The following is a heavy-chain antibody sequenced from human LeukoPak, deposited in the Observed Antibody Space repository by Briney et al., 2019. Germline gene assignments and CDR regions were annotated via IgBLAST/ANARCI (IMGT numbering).Heavy chain of an antibody. CDR1: GYSISSGYY. CDR3: AKDLNYYASGNLFDY. Sequence: PSETLSLTCTVSGYSISSGYYWGWIRQPPGKGLEWIGNIYHSGSTYCNPSLKSRVTISVDTSRNQFSLKMRFVTAADTAVYYCAKDLNYYASGNLFDYWGQGTLVTVSS. CDR2: IYHSGST. J-gene: IGHJ4*02. V-gene: IGHV4-38-2*02. D-gene: IGHD3-10*01.